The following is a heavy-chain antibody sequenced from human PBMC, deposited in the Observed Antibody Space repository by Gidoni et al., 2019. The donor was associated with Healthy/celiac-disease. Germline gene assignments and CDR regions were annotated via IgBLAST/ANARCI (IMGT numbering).Heavy chain of an antibody. Sequence: QLQLQESGTGLVKPSENLSLSCTASGGSISSSSYYWGWIRQPPGKGLAWIGSIYYSGSTYYNPSLKSRVTISVDTSKNQFSLKLSSVTAADTAVYYCARDPPPAAAGTGSDYWGQGTLVTVSS. V-gene: IGHV4-39*07. CDR1: GGSISSSSYY. J-gene: IGHJ4*02. CDR3: ARDPPPAAAGTGSDY. CDR2: IYYSGST. D-gene: IGHD6-13*01.